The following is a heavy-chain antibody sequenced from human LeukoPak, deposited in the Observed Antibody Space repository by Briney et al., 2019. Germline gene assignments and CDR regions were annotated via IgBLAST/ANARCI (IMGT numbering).Heavy chain of an antibody. V-gene: IGHV3-73*01. CDR2: IRSKANTYAT. CDR1: GFTFSDSA. J-gene: IGHJ5*02. Sequence: GGSLRLSCAASGFTFSDSAMHWVRQASGKGLEWVGRIRSKANTYATAYAASVKGRFTISRDDSKNTAYLQMNSLKTEDTAVYYCTRPGYCSGGSCYSGWFDPWGQGTLVTVSS. D-gene: IGHD2-15*01. CDR3: TRPGYCSGGSCYSGWFDP.